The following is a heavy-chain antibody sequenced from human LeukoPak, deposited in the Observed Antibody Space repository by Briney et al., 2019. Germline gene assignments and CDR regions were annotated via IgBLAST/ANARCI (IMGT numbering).Heavy chain of an antibody. D-gene: IGHD6-13*01. CDR2: IKQDGSEK. Sequence: GGSLRLSCAASGFTFSSYWMSWVRQAPGKGLEGVANIKQDGSEKYYVDSVKGRFTIFRENAKNSLYLQMNSLRAEDTAVYYCARDPSSWYYYYMDVWGKGTTVTVSS. CDR3: ARDPSSWYYYYMDV. J-gene: IGHJ6*03. V-gene: IGHV3-7*01. CDR1: GFTFSSYW.